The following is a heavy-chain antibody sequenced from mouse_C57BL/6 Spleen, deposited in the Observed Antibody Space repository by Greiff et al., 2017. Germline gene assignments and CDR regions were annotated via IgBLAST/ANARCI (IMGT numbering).Heavy chain of an antibody. D-gene: IGHD2-5*01. J-gene: IGHJ2*01. CDR3: ARNYSNYVDYFDY. CDR2: ISYDGSN. V-gene: IGHV3-6*01. Sequence: EVQLQESGPGLVKPSQSLSFTCSVTGYSITSGYYWNWIRQLPGNRLEWMVYISYDGSNNYNPSLKNRISITRDTSKYRFVLKLNSVTTVDTATYYCARNYSNYVDYFDYWGQGTTLTVSS. CDR1: GYSITSGYY.